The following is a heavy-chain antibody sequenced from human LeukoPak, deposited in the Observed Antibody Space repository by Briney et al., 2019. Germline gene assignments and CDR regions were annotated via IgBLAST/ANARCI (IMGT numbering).Heavy chain of an antibody. V-gene: IGHV3-23*01. CDR1: GFTFSSYD. D-gene: IGHD3-10*01. CDR2: LNNGGGSA. Sequence: GGSLRLSCAASGFTFSSYDMSWVRQAPRKGLEWVSTLNNGGGSAYYADSMKGRFTISRDNSKNTLYLQMNSLRAEDTAVYYCAKVQGRSLFDYWGQGTLVTVSS. J-gene: IGHJ4*02. CDR3: AKVQGRSLFDY.